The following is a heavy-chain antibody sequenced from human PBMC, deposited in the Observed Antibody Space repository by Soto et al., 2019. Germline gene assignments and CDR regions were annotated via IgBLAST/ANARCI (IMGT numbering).Heavy chain of an antibody. Sequence: QVQLQESGPGLVKPSETLSLTCTVSGGSIDGYNCAWIRQPPGKALEWVGYVYYNGGSSYNPSLKSRVTLAVDTSKSHFSLQLRSVTAADTAVYYCARQGIGNLHCLVEVWGRGTTVTVSS. D-gene: IGHD2-21*01. V-gene: IGHV4-59*08. CDR1: GGSIDGYN. J-gene: IGHJ6*02. CDR3: ARQGIGNLHCLVEV. CDR2: VYYNGGS.